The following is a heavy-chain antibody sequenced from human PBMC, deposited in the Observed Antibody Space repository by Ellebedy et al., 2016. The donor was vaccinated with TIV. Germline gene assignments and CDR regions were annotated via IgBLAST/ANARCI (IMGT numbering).Heavy chain of an antibody. CDR2: ISWNSGSI. CDR1: GFTFDDYA. J-gene: IGHJ3*02. CDR3: AKDRSSIAAAAAVAFDI. D-gene: IGHD6-13*01. Sequence: SLKISCAASGFTFDDYAMHWVRQAPGKGLEWVSGISWNSGSIGHADSVKGRFTISRDNAKNSLYLQMNSLRAEDTALYYCAKDRSSIAAAAAVAFDIWGQGTMVTVSS. V-gene: IGHV3-9*01.